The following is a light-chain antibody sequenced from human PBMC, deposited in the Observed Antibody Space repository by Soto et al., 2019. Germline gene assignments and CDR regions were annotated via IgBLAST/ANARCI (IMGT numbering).Light chain of an antibody. CDR1: QSISSW. CDR2: KAS. Sequence: DSQMTQSPSTRSASVGDRVTITCRASQSISSWLAWYQQKPGKAPKLLIYKASSLESGVPSRFSGSGSGTEFTLTISSLQPDDFATYYCQQYNSYTWTFGQGTKVDIK. J-gene: IGKJ1*01. CDR3: QQYNSYTWT. V-gene: IGKV1-5*03.